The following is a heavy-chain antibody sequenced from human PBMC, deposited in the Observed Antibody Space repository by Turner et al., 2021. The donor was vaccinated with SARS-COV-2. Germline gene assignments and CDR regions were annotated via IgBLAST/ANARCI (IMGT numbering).Heavy chain of an antibody. J-gene: IGHJ4*02. CDR2: IYSGGST. CDR3: ARDLGGLRFDY. V-gene: IGHV3-23*03. Sequence: EVQLLESGGGLVQPGGSLRLSCAASGFTFSSYVMSWVRQAPGKGLEWVSVIYSGGSTFYADSVKGRFTISRDNSKNTLYLQMNSLRAEDTAVYYCARDLGGLRFDYWGQGTLVTVSS. CDR1: GFTFSSYV. D-gene: IGHD2-15*01.